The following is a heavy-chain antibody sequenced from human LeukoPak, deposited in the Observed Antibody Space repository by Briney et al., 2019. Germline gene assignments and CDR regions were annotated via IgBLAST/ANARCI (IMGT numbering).Heavy chain of an antibody. D-gene: IGHD6-19*01. V-gene: IGHV3-23*01. Sequence: GGSLRLSCAASGFTFSSYVMSWVRQAPGKGLEWVSDIKGSGGSKYYADSVKGRFTISRDNSKNTLYLQRNSRRAKDTHVYYCSTRAVAGEFAYWGQGTLVTVSS. J-gene: IGHJ4*02. CDR1: GFTFSSYV. CDR2: IKGSGGSK. CDR3: STRAVAGEFAY.